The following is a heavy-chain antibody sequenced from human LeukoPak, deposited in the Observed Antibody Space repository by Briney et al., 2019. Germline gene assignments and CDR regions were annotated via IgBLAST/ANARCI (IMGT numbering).Heavy chain of an antibody. Sequence: PGGSLRLSCVASGITFRNYWMNWVRQAPGKGLEWVSYISSSSSTIYYADSVKGRFTISRDNAKNSLYLQMNSLRAEDTAVYYCAREFGYSSSTQDYWGQGTLVTVSS. CDR3: AREFGYSSSTQDY. J-gene: IGHJ4*02. V-gene: IGHV3-48*01. CDR1: GITFRNYW. CDR2: ISSSSSTI. D-gene: IGHD6-6*01.